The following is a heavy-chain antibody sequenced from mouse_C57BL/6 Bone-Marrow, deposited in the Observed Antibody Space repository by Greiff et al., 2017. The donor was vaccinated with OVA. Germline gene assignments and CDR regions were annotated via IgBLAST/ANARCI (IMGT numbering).Heavy chain of an antibody. V-gene: IGHV1-55*01. CDR2: IYPGSGST. CDR1: GYTFTSYW. Sequence: QVQLQQPGAELVKPGASVKMSCKASGYTFTSYWITWVKQRPGQGLEWIGDIYPGSGSTNYNEKFKSKATLTVDTSSSTAYMQLSSLTSEDSAVYYCARSGCYYGYDGSYWYFDVWGTGTTVTVSS. J-gene: IGHJ1*03. CDR3: ARSGCYYGYDGSYWYFDV. D-gene: IGHD2-2*01.